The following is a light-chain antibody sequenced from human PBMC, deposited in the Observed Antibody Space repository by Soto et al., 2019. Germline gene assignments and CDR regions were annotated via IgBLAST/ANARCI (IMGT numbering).Light chain of an antibody. J-gene: IGLJ3*02. CDR1: NTDIGVYDY. CDR3: SSYTTRATRV. V-gene: IGLV2-14*01. CDR2: EVT. Sequence: QSVLTQPASVSGSPGQSITISCTGTNTDIGVYDYVSWYQQHPGKAPKVIIYEVTNRPSGVSNRFSGSKSGDTASLTISGLQSEDEADYYCSSYTTRATRVFGGGTKVTVL.